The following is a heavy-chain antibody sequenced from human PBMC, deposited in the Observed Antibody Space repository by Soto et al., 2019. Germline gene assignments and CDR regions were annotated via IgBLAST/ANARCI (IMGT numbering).Heavy chain of an antibody. CDR1: GGTFSSYT. Sequence: ASVKVSCKASGGTFSSYTISWVRQAPGQGLEWMGRIIPILGIANYAQKFQGRVTITADKSTSTAYMELSSLRSEDTAVYYCARDTWMVIPKRGADAFDIWGQGTMVTVSS. J-gene: IGHJ3*02. CDR2: IIPILGIA. CDR3: ARDTWMVIPKRGADAFDI. V-gene: IGHV1-69*04. D-gene: IGHD3-22*01.